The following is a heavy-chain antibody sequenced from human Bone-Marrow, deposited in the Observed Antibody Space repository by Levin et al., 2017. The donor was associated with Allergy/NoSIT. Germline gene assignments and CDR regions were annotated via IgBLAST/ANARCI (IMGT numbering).Heavy chain of an antibody. D-gene: IGHD2-15*01. Sequence: GGSLRLSCAASGFTVSSNYMSWVRQAPGKGLEWVSVIYSGGSTYYADSVKGRFTISRDNSKNTLYLQMNSLRAEDTAVYYCARDRGYCSGGSCFGPYYGMDVWGQGTTVTVSS. V-gene: IGHV3-53*01. J-gene: IGHJ6*02. CDR1: GFTVSSNY. CDR3: ARDRGYCSGGSCFGPYYGMDV. CDR2: IYSGGST.